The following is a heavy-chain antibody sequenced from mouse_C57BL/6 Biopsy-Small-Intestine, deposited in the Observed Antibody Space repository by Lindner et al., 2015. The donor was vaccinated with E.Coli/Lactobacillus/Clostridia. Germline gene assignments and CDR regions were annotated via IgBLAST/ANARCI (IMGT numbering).Heavy chain of an antibody. CDR2: IRSKSNNYAT. CDR1: GFSFNTYA. J-gene: IGHJ4*01. CDR3: VRQPLTGTDAMDY. V-gene: IGHV10-1*01. D-gene: IGHD4-1*01. Sequence: VQLQESGGGLVQPKGSLKLSCAASGFSFNTYAMNWVRQAPGKGLEWVARIRSKSNNYATYYADSVKDRFTISRDDSESMLYLQMNNLKTEDTAMYYCVRQPLTGTDAMDYWGQGTSVTVSS.